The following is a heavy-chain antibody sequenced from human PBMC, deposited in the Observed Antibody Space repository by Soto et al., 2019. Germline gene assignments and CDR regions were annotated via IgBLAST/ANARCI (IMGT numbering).Heavy chain of an antibody. CDR2: INAGNGNT. CDR1: GYTFTSYA. CDR3: ERGNQPIAQQLVQSLDY. V-gene: IGHV1-3*01. J-gene: IGHJ4*02. Sequence: QVQLVQSGAEVKKPGASVKVSCKASGYTFTSYAMHWVRQAPGQRLEWMGWINAGNGNTKYSQKFQGRVTITRDTSANTENMEPRSLRSEDTAVYYCERGNQPIAQQLVQSLDYWGQGTPVTVSS. D-gene: IGHD6-13*01.